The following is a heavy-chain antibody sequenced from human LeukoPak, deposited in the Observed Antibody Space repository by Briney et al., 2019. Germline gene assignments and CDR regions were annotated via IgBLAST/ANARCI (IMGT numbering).Heavy chain of an antibody. D-gene: IGHD2-2*02. V-gene: IGHV1-8*03. Sequence: ASVKVSCKASGYTFISYDINWVRQATGQGLEWMGWMHPNSGNTGYAQKFQGRVTITRNTSISTAYMELSSLRSEDTAVYYCARGGLGYCSSTSCYIIDYWGQGTLVTVSS. CDR2: MHPNSGNT. CDR1: GYTFISYD. J-gene: IGHJ4*02. CDR3: ARGGLGYCSSTSCYIIDY.